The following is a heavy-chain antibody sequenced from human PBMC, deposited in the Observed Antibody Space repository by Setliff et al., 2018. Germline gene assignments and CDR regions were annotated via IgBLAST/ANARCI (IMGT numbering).Heavy chain of an antibody. Sequence: SETLSLTCDVSGYSISSGYCWGWIRQPPGKGLEWIGSICHSGSTHYNPSLKSRVTISVDTSKNEFSLKVSSVTAADTAVYYCTRQAHDLKGGTTLFYWFDPWGQGTLVTVSS. CDR1: GYSISSGYC. V-gene: IGHV4-38-2*01. CDR3: TRQAHDLKGGTTLFYWFDP. J-gene: IGHJ5*02. CDR2: ICHSGST. D-gene: IGHD1-26*01.